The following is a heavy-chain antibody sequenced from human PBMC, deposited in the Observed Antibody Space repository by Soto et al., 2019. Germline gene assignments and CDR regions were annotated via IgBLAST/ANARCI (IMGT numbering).Heavy chain of an antibody. Sequence: QVQLVQSGAEVKKPVASVKVSCKASGYTFITYGVSWVRQAPGQGLDWLGWISTYNGNTRYAERLQGRVTMTTDTTTNTAYMELRNLRSDDTAVYYCARRPTDYYDNSANYFLDYWGQGTLVTVSS. V-gene: IGHV1-18*01. CDR3: ARRPTDYYDNSANYFLDY. CDR1: GYTFITYG. CDR2: ISTYNGNT. D-gene: IGHD3-22*01. J-gene: IGHJ4*02.